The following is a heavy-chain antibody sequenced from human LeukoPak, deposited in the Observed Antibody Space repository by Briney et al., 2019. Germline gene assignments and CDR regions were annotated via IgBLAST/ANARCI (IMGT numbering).Heavy chain of an antibody. V-gene: IGHV4-59*01. Sequence: SETLSLTCTVSGGSISSYYWSWIRQPPGKGLEWIGYIYYSGSTNCNPSLKSRVTISVDTSKNQFSLKLSSVTAADTAVYYCASTMIVVVPPQYYFDYWGQGTLVTVSS. J-gene: IGHJ4*02. CDR1: GGSISSYY. CDR2: IYYSGST. D-gene: IGHD3-22*01. CDR3: ASTMIVVVPPQYYFDY.